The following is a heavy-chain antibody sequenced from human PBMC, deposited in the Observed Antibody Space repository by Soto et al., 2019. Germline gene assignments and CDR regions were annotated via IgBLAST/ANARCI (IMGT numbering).Heavy chain of an antibody. CDR2: INPNSGGT. V-gene: IGHV1-2*02. CDR1: GYTFTGYY. CDR3: ARGVHYDSSGYYYFY. D-gene: IGHD3-22*01. Sequence: ASVKVSCKASGYTFTGYYMHWVRQAPGQGLEWMGWINPNSGGTNYAQKFQGRVTMTRDTSTSTAYMELRSLRSEDTAVYYCARGVHYDSSGYYYFYWGQGTLVTVSS. J-gene: IGHJ4*02.